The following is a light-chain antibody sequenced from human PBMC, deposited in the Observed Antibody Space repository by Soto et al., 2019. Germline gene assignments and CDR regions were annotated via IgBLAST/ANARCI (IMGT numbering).Light chain of an antibody. CDR2: AAS. Sequence: DIQMTQSPSSLSASVGDRVTITCRPSQIISTYLNWYQQRAGLAPRLLIYAASSLQSGVPPRFSGSGSGTDFTLTISSLQPEDFATYFCQQTYSAPPTFGQGTKVDIK. CDR1: QIISTY. CDR3: QQTYSAPPT. V-gene: IGKV1-39*01. J-gene: IGKJ1*01.